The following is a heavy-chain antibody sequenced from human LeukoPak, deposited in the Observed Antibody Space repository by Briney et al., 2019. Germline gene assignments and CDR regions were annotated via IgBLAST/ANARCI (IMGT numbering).Heavy chain of an antibody. CDR1: GYTFSSYW. D-gene: IGHD4-17*01. Sequence: GGSLRLSCAASGYTFSSYWMHWVRQAPGKGLVWVSRINSDGSSTSYADSVKGRFTISRDNAKNTLYLQMNSLRAEDTAVYYCARDGIYGDYGHWGQGTLVTVSS. CDR3: ARDGIYGDYGH. J-gene: IGHJ4*02. V-gene: IGHV3-74*01. CDR2: INSDGSST.